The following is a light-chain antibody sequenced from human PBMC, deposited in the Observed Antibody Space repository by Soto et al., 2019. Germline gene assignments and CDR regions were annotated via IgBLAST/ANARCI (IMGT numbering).Light chain of an antibody. CDR1: SSDVGSYNL. V-gene: IGLV2-23*01. Sequence: QSALTQPASVSGSPGQSTTISCTGTSSDVGSYNLVSWYQQHPGKAPKLMIYEGSKRPSGVSDRFSGYKSGNTASLTISGLQAEDEADYYCCSYAGSSISYVFGTGTKLTVL. CDR3: CSYAGSSISYV. CDR2: EGS. J-gene: IGLJ1*01.